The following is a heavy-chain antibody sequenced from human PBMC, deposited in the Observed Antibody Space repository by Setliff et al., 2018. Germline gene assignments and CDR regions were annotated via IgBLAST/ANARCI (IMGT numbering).Heavy chain of an antibody. CDR2: IIPIFGTT. Sequence: AVKVSCKASGGSFSTYAISWARQAPGQGLEWMGVIIPIFGTTNNAQKFQGRVTITADESTSTAYMELSSLRSEDTAVYYCARANYYDSSGHSVYGMDVWGQGTTVTVSS. CDR1: GGSFSTYA. D-gene: IGHD3-22*01. CDR3: ARANYYDSSGHSVYGMDV. J-gene: IGHJ6*02. V-gene: IGHV1-69*13.